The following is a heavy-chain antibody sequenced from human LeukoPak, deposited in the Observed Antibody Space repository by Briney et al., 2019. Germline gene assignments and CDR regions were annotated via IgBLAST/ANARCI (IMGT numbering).Heavy chain of an antibody. V-gene: IGHV1-69*01. J-gene: IGHJ3*02. CDR2: IIPIFGTA. CDR1: GGTFSSYA. D-gene: IGHD3-9*01. Sequence: SVKVSCKASGGTFSSYAISWVRQAPGQGLEWMGGIIPIFGTANYAQKFQGRVTITADESTSTAYMELSSLRSEDTAVCYCARDKSEGDILTGGAYAFDIWGQGTMVTVSS. CDR3: ARDKSEGDILTGGAYAFDI.